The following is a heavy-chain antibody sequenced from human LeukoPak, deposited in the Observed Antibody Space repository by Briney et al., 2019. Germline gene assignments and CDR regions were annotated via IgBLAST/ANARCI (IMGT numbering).Heavy chain of an antibody. CDR1: GGSFSGYY. J-gene: IGHJ5*02. Sequence: SETLSLTCAVYGGSFSGYYWSWIRQPPGKGLEWIGEINHSGSTNYNPSLKSRVTISVDTSKNQFSLKLSSVTAADTAVYYCAKLVGATSWFDPWGQGTLVTVSS. V-gene: IGHV4-34*01. CDR2: INHSGST. D-gene: IGHD1-26*01. CDR3: AKLVGATSWFDP.